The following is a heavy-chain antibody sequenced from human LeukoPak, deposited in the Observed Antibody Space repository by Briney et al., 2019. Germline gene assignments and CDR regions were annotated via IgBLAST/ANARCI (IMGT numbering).Heavy chain of an antibody. V-gene: IGHV3-15*01. D-gene: IGHD5-18*01. CDR3: TTTGADTRNWFDP. J-gene: IGHJ5*02. Sequence: PGGSLRLSCAASGLSFSDAWMTWVRQAPGKGLEWVGRIKNKIDGGTTDYAAPVKGRFTISREDSKNMLYLQMNSLKTEDTAVYYCTTTGADTRNWFDPWGQGTLVTVSS. CDR1: GLSFSDAW. CDR2: IKNKIDGGTT.